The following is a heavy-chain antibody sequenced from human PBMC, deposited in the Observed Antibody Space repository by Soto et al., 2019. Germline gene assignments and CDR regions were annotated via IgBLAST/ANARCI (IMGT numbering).Heavy chain of an antibody. CDR3: ARSPFLGVRGVIIVYYGMDV. CDR1: GGSFSGYY. J-gene: IGHJ6*02. Sequence: SETLSLTCAVYGGSFSGYYWSWMRQPPGKGLEWIGEINHSGSTNYNPSLKSRVTISVDTSKNQFSLKLSSVTAADTAVYYCARSPFLGVRGVIIVYYGMDVWGQGTTVTVSS. V-gene: IGHV4-34*01. D-gene: IGHD3-10*01. CDR2: INHSGST.